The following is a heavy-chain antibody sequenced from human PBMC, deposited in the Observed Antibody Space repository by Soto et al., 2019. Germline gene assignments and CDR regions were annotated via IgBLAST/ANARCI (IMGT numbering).Heavy chain of an antibody. Sequence: GGSLRLSCAASEITFTNYWMSWVRQAPGKGLEWVANIKPDGSETYYVDSVKGRFTISRDNAKNSAYLQMNSLTAEDTAIFYCARDPFGYYVNYFDNWGQGTLVTVSS. D-gene: IGHD1-26*01. CDR1: EITFTNYW. J-gene: IGHJ4*02. CDR2: IKPDGSET. V-gene: IGHV3-7*03. CDR3: ARDPFGYYVNYFDN.